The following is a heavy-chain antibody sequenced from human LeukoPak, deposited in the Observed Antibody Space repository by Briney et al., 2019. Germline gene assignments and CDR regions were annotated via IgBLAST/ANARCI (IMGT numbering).Heavy chain of an antibody. CDR2: VSWNSDHI. CDR3: TRSPSFTLGGGYLDS. V-gene: IGHV3-9*01. Sequence: PGGSLRLSCVGSGFMFHDYVMHWVRQPPGKGLEWASGVSWNSDHIGYADSVKGRFTISRDNDRNTLHLQMNSLRVEDTAFYFCTRSPSFTLGGGYLDSWGQGSLVTVSS. J-gene: IGHJ5*01. D-gene: IGHD2-2*03. CDR1: GFMFHDYV.